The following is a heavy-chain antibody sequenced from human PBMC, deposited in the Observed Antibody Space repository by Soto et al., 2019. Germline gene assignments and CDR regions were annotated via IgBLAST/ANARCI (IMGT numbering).Heavy chain of an antibody. V-gene: IGHV3-15*07. J-gene: IGHJ6*02. CDR2: IKTKTEGGAT. CDR3: TTGSVAGV. D-gene: IGHD2-15*01. Sequence: EVQLVESGGGLVKPGGSLRLSCAASDFTISNAWMNWVRQAPGKGLEWVGRIKTKTEGGATDYAAPLKGRFTISRDDSKNTLLLQMNSRTTEGTAVYYCTTGSVAGVWGQGATVTVSS. CDR1: DFTISNAW.